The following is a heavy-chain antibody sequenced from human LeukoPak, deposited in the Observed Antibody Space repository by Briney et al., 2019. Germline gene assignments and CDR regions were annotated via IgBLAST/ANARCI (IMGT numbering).Heavy chain of an antibody. CDR2: IYHSGST. J-gene: IGHJ6*02. CDR1: GGSISSGGYS. V-gene: IGHV4-30-2*01. CDR3: ARGSTVTSYYYYYGMDV. Sequence: SQTLSLTCTVSGGSISSGGYSWSWIRQPPGKGLEWIGYIYHSGSTYYNPSLKSRVTISVDRSKNQFSLKLSSVTAADTAVYYCARGSTVTSYYYYYGMDVWGQGTTVTVSS. D-gene: IGHD4-11*01.